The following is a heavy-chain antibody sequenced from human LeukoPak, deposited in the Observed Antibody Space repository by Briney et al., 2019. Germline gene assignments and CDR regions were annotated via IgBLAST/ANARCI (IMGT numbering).Heavy chain of an antibody. CDR2: IIPIFGTA. CDR1: GGTFSSYA. CDR3: ARAAGTVTRFYYYYGMDV. V-gene: IGHV1-69*13. D-gene: IGHD4-17*01. Sequence: ASVTVSCKASGGTFSSYAISWVRQAPGQGLEWMGGIIPIFGTANYAQKFQGRVTITADESTSTAYMELSSLRSEDTAVYYCARAAGTVTRFYYYYGMDVWGQGTTVTVSS. J-gene: IGHJ6*02.